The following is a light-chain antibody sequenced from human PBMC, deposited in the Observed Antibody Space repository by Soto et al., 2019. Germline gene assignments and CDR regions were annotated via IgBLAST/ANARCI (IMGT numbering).Light chain of an antibody. CDR3: QQYNSYPWT. Sequence: DIQMTQSPSPLSASVGDRVTITCRASQSISSWLAWYQQKPGKAPKLMIYKASTLESGVPSNFSGSGSGTECTLTISSLQPEDFATYYCQQYNSYPWTLGQGTKVDIK. CDR2: KAS. V-gene: IGKV1-5*03. CDR1: QSISSW. J-gene: IGKJ1*01.